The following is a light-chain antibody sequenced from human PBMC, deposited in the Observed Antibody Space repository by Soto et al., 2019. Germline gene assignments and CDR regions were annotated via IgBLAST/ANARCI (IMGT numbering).Light chain of an antibody. CDR2: YAS. V-gene: IGKV3-15*01. J-gene: IGKJ5*01. Sequence: EIMMTQSPATLSVSPGESATLSCRASQSVRNNLAWYQHKPGQATRLLIYYASTRATGIPARFSGSGSGTEFTLAISSLPSEDFALYHCQQYNGWPSITFGQGTRLESK. CDR3: QQYNGWPSIT. CDR1: QSVRNN.